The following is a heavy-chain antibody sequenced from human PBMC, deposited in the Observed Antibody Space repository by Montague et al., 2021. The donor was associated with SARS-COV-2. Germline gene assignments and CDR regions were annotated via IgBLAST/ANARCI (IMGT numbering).Heavy chain of an antibody. D-gene: IGHD2-21*02. CDR3: ARGGTVTAFFGPKRTRRYNGFDA. Sequence: SETLSLTCAVYGGSFSNYYWSWIRQPPGKGLEWIWEINHSGSTXXXPSXXXRVPISVDTSKNQFSLKLSSVTVADTAVYYCARGGTVTAFFGPKRTRRYNGFDAWGQGTLVTVSS. J-gene: IGHJ5*01. V-gene: IGHV4-34*01. CDR1: GGSFSNYY. CDR2: INHSGST.